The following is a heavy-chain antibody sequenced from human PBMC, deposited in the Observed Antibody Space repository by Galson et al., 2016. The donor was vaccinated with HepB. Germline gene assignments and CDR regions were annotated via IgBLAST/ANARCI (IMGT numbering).Heavy chain of an antibody. J-gene: IGHJ4*02. CDR3: ARRNYGGRSPFDY. D-gene: IGHD4-23*01. CDR1: GGSIASADHF. V-gene: IGHV4-39*07. CDR2: LFYTGNT. Sequence: SETLSLTCTVSGGSIASADHFWGWVRQSPGRGLEWIASLFYTGNTYYNPSPKSRVSISVDRSTNQFSLTVASLTAADTAVYYCARRNYGGRSPFDYWGQGILVTVSS.